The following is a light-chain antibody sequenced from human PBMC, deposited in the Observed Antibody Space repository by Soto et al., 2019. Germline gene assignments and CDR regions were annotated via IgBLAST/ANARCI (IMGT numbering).Light chain of an antibody. Sequence: QSALTQPASVSGSPGQSSTISCTGTSSDVGGYNYVSWYQQHPGKAPKLMIYEVSNRPSGVSNRFSGSKSGNTASLTISGLQAEDAADYYCSSYTSSSTPVVFGGGTKLTVL. J-gene: IGLJ2*01. CDR3: SSYTSSSTPVV. CDR2: EVS. CDR1: SSDVGGYNY. V-gene: IGLV2-14*01.